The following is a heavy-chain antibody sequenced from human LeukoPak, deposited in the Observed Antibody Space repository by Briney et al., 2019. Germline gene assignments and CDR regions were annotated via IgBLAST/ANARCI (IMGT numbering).Heavy chain of an antibody. CDR2: ISYDGSNE. V-gene: IGHV3-30*18. D-gene: IGHD3-22*01. CDR1: GFTFSSYG. J-gene: IGHJ4*02. Sequence: PGGSLRLSCAASGFTFSSYGMHWVRQAPGKGLEWVAVISYDGSNENYADSVKGRFTISRDNAKNTLYLQMNSLRAEDTAVYYCAEGYDSSGYYFVYWGQGTLVTVSS. CDR3: AEGYDSSGYYFVY.